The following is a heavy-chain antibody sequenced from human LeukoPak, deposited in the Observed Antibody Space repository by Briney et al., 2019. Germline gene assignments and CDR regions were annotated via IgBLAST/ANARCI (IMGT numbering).Heavy chain of an antibody. CDR2: ISGNGIST. V-gene: IGHV3-74*01. J-gene: IGHJ4*02. D-gene: IGHD4-23*01. CDR1: GFNFKNYW. Sequence: PGGSLRLSCAASGFNFKNYWMHWVRQAPGKGLEWVSGISGNGISTYYADSVKGRFTISRDNAKNSLYLQVNSLRDEDTAVYYCAREGPVVRGSEVDYWGQGTLVTVSS. CDR3: AREGPVVRGSEVDY.